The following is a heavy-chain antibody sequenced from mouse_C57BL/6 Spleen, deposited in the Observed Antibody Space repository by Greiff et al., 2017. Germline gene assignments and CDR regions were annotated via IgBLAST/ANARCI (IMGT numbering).Heavy chain of an antibody. D-gene: IGHD2-1*01. CDR1: GFTFSDAW. CDR3: TLDYGNYPYAMDY. CDR2: IRNKANNHAT. Sequence: EVMLVESGGGLVQPGGSMKLSCAASGFTFSDAWMDWVRQSPEKGLEWVAEIRNKANNHATYYAESVKGRFTISRDDSKSSVYLQMNSLRAEDTGIYYCTLDYGNYPYAMDYWGQGTLVTVSA. V-gene: IGHV6-6*01. J-gene: IGHJ3*01.